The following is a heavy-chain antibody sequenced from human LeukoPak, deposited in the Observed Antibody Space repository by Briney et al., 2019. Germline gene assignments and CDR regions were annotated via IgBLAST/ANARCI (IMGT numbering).Heavy chain of an antibody. J-gene: IGHJ4*02. CDR2: IYSGGST. CDR3: ARATYYYDSSGSISHFDY. D-gene: IGHD3-22*01. V-gene: IGHV3-53*01. Sequence: GGSLRLSCAASGFTVSSNYMSWVRQAPGKGLEWVSVIYSGGSTYYADSVKGRFTISRDNSKNTLYLQMNSLRAEDTAVYYCARATYYYDSSGSISHFDYWGQGTLVTVSS. CDR1: GFTVSSNY.